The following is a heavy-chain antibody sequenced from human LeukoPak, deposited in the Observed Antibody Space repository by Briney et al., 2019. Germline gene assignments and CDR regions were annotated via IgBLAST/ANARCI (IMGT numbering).Heavy chain of an antibody. CDR3: ATSPLYSPEDYYGMDV. V-gene: IGHV1-24*01. CDR1: GYTLTELS. D-gene: IGHD1-14*01. J-gene: IGHJ6*02. CDR2: FDPEDGET. Sequence: ASVKVSCKVSGYTLTELSMHWVRQAPGKGLEWMGGFDPEDGETIYAQKFQGRVTMTEDTSTDTAYMELSSLRSEDTAVYYCATSPLYSPEDYYGMDVCGQRTTVTVSS.